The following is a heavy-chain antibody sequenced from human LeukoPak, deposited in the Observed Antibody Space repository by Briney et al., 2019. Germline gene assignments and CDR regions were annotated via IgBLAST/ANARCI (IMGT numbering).Heavy chain of an antibody. D-gene: IGHD6-19*01. CDR3: AKSPTVAGTPNYFDY. Sequence: GGSLRLSCAASGFTFSSYAMSWVRQAPGKGLEWVSAISGSGGSTYYADSVKGRFTISRDNSKNTLYLQMNSLRAEDTAVYYCAKSPTVAGTPNYFDYWGQGTLVTVSS. CDR2: ISGSGGST. V-gene: IGHV3-23*01. CDR1: GFTFSSYA. J-gene: IGHJ4*02.